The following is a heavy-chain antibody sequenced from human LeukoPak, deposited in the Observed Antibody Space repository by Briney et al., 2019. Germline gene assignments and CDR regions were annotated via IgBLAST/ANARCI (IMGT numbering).Heavy chain of an antibody. D-gene: IGHD2-2*01. CDR1: GGSISRSRYY. Sequence: SETLSLTCTVSGGSISRSRYYWGWIRQPPGKGLEWIGSIYYSGSTYNNPSLKSRVTTSVDTSKNQFSLRLSSVTAADTAVYYCARWGTYASTSNWFDPWGQGTLVTVSS. CDR2: IYYSGST. V-gene: IGHV4-39*07. CDR3: ARWGTYASTSNWFDP. J-gene: IGHJ5*02.